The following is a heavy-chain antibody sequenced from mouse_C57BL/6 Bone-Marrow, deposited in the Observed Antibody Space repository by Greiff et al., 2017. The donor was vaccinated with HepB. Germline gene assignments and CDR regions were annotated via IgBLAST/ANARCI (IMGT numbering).Heavy chain of an antibody. CDR3: ARCPFGYDDWYFDV. CDR1: GYTFTSYW. D-gene: IGHD2-2*01. Sequence: VQLQQSGAELVKPGASVKMSCKASGYTFTSYWITWVKQRPGQGLEWIGDIYPGSGSTNYNEKFKSKATLTVDTSSSTAYMQLSSLTSEDSAVYYCARCPFGYDDWYFDVWGTGTTVTVSS. J-gene: IGHJ1*03. V-gene: IGHV1-55*01. CDR2: IYPGSGST.